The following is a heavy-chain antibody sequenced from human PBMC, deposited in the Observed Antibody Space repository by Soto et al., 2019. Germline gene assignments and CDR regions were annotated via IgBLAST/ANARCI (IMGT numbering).Heavy chain of an antibody. J-gene: IGHJ4*02. V-gene: IGHV4-39*01. CDR1: GGSISSSGYY. CDR3: ACAPYDYPFDY. Sequence: PSETLSLTCSVSGGSISSSGYYWGWIRQPPGKGLEWIGSIYYSGSTYYNPSLKSRVTISVDTSKNQFSLKLSSVTAADTAVYYCACAPYDYPFDYWGQGTLVTVSS. D-gene: IGHD3-10*01. CDR2: IYYSGST.